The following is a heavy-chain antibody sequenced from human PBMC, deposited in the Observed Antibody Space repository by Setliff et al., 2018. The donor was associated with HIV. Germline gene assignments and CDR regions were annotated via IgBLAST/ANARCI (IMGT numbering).Heavy chain of an antibody. Sequence: SLRLSCAASGFTFSSYAMSWVRQAPGKGLEWVSAISPSGGSTYYADSVRGRFTISRDNSKNTLYLQMNSLRAEDTALYYCARKYYYDSSGYYSFDYWGQGALVTVSS. CDR3: ARKYYYDSSGYYSFDY. CDR2: ISPSGGST. J-gene: IGHJ4*02. V-gene: IGHV3-23*01. CDR1: GFTFSSYA. D-gene: IGHD3-22*01.